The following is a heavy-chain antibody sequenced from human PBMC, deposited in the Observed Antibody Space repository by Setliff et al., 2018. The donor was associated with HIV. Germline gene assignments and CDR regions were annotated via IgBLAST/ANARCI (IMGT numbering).Heavy chain of an antibody. CDR1: GFTFSYYS. V-gene: IGHV3-48*01. D-gene: IGHD4-17*01. J-gene: IGHJ3*02. CDR3: ARDPDYGDFIALDI. Sequence: PGGSLRLSCAASGFTFSYYSMHWVRQAPGKGLEWISFMSSYRTSMTHYADSVKGRFTVSRDDAKNSLYLQMNNLRAEDTAVYCCARDPDYGDFIALDIWGQGTMVTVSS. CDR2: MSSYRTSMT.